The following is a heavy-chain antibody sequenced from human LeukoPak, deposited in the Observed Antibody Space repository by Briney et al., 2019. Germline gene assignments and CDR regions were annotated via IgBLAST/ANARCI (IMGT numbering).Heavy chain of an antibody. Sequence: GGSLRLSCAASGFTFSSYAMSWVRQAPGKGLEWVSAISGSGGSTHYADSVKGRFTISRDNSKNTLYLQMNSLRAEDTAVYYCAKSPVAGSSLDYWGQGTLVTVSS. CDR1: GFTFSSYA. V-gene: IGHV3-23*01. CDR2: ISGSGGST. J-gene: IGHJ4*02. D-gene: IGHD6-19*01. CDR3: AKSPVAGSSLDY.